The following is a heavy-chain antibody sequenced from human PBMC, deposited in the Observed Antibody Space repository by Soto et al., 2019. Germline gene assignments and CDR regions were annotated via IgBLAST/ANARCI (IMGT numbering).Heavy chain of an antibody. J-gene: IGHJ6*02. CDR1: GGSISSYY. Sequence: SETLSLTCTVSGGSISSYYWSWIRQPPGKGLEWIGYIYYSGSTNYNPSLKSRVTISVDTSKNQFSLKLSSVTAADTAVYYCARGASSSGYGIDVWGQGTTVTVSS. CDR2: IYYSGST. CDR3: ARGASSSGYGIDV. D-gene: IGHD6-6*01. V-gene: IGHV4-59*01.